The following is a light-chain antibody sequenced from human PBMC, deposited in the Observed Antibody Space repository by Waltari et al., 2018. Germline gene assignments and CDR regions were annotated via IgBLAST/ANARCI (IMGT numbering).Light chain of an antibody. CDR3: QQAHSFPIT. V-gene: IGKV1-12*01. J-gene: IGKJ5*01. CDR1: RDIRPW. CDR2: DGY. Sequence: DIQMTQSPSSVSASVGDGVTITCRASRDIRPWLAWYQQKPGKTPNLLVYDGYTVQSGVPSRFSVSGSGTVFTLTISSLQPEDFATYYCQQAHSFPITFGQGTRLEIK.